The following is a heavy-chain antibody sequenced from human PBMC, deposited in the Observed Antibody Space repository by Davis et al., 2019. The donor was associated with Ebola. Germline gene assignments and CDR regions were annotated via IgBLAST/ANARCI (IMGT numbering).Heavy chain of an antibody. CDR3: ARDKMVTPLYYYYGMDV. CDR1: GFTFSSYW. D-gene: IGHD2-21*02. J-gene: IGHJ6*02. Sequence: GESLKISCAASGFTFSSYWMSWVRQAPGKGLEWVANIKQDGSEKYYVDSVKGRFTISRDNSKNTLYLQMNSLRAEDTAVYYCARDKMVTPLYYYYGMDVWGQGTTVTVSS. CDR2: IKQDGSEK. V-gene: IGHV3-7*01.